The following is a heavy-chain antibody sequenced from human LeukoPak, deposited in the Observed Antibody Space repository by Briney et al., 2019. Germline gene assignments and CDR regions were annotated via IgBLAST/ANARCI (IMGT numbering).Heavy chain of an antibody. D-gene: IGHD2-2*01. Sequence: SETLSLTCGVHGGSFSGYYWSWIRETPARGLEWIGEINHSGSTNYTPSLKSRVSISVDTSKKHFSLKLNSVTAADTAVYYCARGILVEPDANPTVRTPKKGPNWFDPWGQGTLVTVSS. V-gene: IGHV4-34*01. CDR3: ARGILVEPDANPTVRTPKKGPNWFDP. J-gene: IGHJ5*02. CDR2: INHSGST. CDR1: GGSFSGYY.